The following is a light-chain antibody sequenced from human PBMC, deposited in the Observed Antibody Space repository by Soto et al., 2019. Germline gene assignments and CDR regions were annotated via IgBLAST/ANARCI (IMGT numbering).Light chain of an antibody. CDR3: QQYGSSLRT. Sequence: SPGTVSFSPLLRSTICYRASQSVTSNYLAWYQQKPGQSPRLLIYGASRRATGIPDRFSGSGSGTDFTLTISRLEPEDSAVYYCQQYGSSLRTLGQGAKVDI. CDR2: GAS. V-gene: IGKV3-20*01. CDR1: QSVTSNY. J-gene: IGKJ1*01.